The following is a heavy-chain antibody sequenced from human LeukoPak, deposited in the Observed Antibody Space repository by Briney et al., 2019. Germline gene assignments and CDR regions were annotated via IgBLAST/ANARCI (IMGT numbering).Heavy chain of an antibody. CDR2: ISSSGSTI. Sequence: GGSLRLSCAASGLTFSDYYMSWIRQAPGKGLEWVSYISSSGSTIYYADSVKGRFTISRDDAKNSLYLQMNSLRAEDTAVYYCARDPPLYCSGGSCSYWGQGTLVTVSS. D-gene: IGHD2-15*01. CDR1: GLTFSDYY. V-gene: IGHV3-11*01. CDR3: ARDPPLYCSGGSCSY. J-gene: IGHJ4*02.